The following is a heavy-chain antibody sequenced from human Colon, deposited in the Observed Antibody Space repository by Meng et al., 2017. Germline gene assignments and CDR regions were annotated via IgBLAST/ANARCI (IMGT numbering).Heavy chain of an antibody. CDR3: AKAEPYNYYYYYGMDV. D-gene: IGHD1-14*01. Sequence: GESLKISCAASGFTFSSYAMSWVRQAPGKGLEWVSAISGSGGSTYYADSGKGRFTISRDNSKTTLYLQMNSLRAEDTAVYYCAKAEPYNYYYYYGMDVWGQGTTVTVSS. CDR1: GFTFSSYA. CDR2: ISGSGGST. V-gene: IGHV3-23*01. J-gene: IGHJ6*02.